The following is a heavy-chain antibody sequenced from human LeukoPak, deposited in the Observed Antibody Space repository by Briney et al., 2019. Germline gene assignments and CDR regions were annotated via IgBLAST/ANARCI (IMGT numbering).Heavy chain of an antibody. CDR1: GGTFSSYA. V-gene: IGHV1-69*13. CDR3: ARDGAYCTNGVCKYYFDY. D-gene: IGHD2-8*01. J-gene: IGHJ4*02. CDR2: IIPIFGTA. Sequence: SVKVSCKASGGTFSSYAISWVRQAPGRGLEWMGGIIPIFGTANYAQKFQGRVTITADESTSTAYMELSSLRSEDTAVYYCARDGAYCTNGVCKYYFDYWGQGTLVTVSS.